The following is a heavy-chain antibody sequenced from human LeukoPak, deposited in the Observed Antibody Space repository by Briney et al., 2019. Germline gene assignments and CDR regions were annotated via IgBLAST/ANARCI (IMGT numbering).Heavy chain of an antibody. V-gene: IGHV1-2*02. J-gene: IGHJ4*02. CDR1: GYTFTGYY. CDR2: INPNSGGI. D-gene: IGHD3-16*02. Sequence: ASVKVSCKASGYTFTGYYMHWVRQAPGQGPEWMGWINPNSGGINYAQKFQGRVTMTRDTSISTVYMELSRLRSDDTAVYYRARESVWGSYPQRGYYFDYWGQGTLVTVSS. CDR3: ARESVWGSYPQRGYYFDY.